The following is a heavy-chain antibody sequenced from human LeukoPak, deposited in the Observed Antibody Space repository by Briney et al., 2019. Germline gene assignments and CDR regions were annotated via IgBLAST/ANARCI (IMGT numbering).Heavy chain of an antibody. CDR1: GGSISSYY. D-gene: IGHD6-19*01. CDR2: IYYSGST. Sequence: SETLSLTCTVSGGSISSYYWSWIRQPPGRGLEWIGYIYYSGSTNYNPSLKSRVTISVDTSKNQFSLKLSSVTAADTAVYYCATSYSSVFDYWGQGTLVTVSS. V-gene: IGHV4-59*01. CDR3: ATSYSSVFDY. J-gene: IGHJ4*02.